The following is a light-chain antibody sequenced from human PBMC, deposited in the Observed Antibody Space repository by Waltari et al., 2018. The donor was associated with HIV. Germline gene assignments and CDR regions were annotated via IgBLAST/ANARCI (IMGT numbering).Light chain of an antibody. CDR1: SSEGGGSNY. J-gene: IGLJ2*01. CDR3: SSYAGRNTLV. Sequence: QSALTQPPSESGSPGQSVPIPCTGTSSEGGGSNYVSWYQQHPGKAPNLMIYGVHRRPSGVPDRFSGSKSGNTASLTVSGLQTEDEADYYFSSYAGRNTLVFGGGTKLTVL. CDR2: GVH. V-gene: IGLV2-8*01.